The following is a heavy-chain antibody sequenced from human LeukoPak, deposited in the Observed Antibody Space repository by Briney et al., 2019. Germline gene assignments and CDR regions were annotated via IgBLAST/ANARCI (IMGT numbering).Heavy chain of an antibody. D-gene: IGHD4-17*01. CDR3: ATPSDYGDYSYYYYGMDV. V-gene: IGHV1-8*01. CDR2: MNPNSGNT. Sequence: GASVKVSCKASGYTFTSYDINWVRQATGQGLEWIGWMNPNSGNTGYAQKFQGRVTMTRNTSISTAYMELSSLRSEDTAVYYCATPSDYGDYSYYYYGMDVWGQGTTVTVSS. CDR1: GYTFTSYD. J-gene: IGHJ6*02.